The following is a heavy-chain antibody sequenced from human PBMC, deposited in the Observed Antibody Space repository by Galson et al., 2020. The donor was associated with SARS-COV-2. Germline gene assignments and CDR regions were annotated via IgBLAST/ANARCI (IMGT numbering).Heavy chain of an antibody. CDR3: ARENYDILNYILLGGMDV. Sequence: NSGGSLRLSCAASGFTFSSYSMNWVRQAPGKGLEWVSSISSSSSYIYYADSVKGRFTISRDNAKNSLYLQMNSLRAEDTAVYYCARENYDILNYILLGGMDVWGQGTTVTVSS. CDR2: ISSSSSYI. V-gene: IGHV3-21*01. D-gene: IGHD3-9*01. J-gene: IGHJ6*02. CDR1: GFTFSSYS.